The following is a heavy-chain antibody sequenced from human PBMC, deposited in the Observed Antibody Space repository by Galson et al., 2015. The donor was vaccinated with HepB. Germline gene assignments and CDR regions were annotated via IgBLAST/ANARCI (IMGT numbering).Heavy chain of an antibody. Sequence: SLRLSCAASGFTFGSYWMSWVRQAPGKGLEWVANIKQDGSEKSYVDSVKSRFTISRDNAKNSLYLQMSSLRAEDTAIYYCARRGGRYYYDTSEYPHAFDYWGQGTLVTVSS. J-gene: IGHJ4*02. CDR2: IKQDGSEK. CDR1: GFTFGSYW. V-gene: IGHV3-7*03. D-gene: IGHD3-22*01. CDR3: ARRGGRYYYDTSEYPHAFDY.